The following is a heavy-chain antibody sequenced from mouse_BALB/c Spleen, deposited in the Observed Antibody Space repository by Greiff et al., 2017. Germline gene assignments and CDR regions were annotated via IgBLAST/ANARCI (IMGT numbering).Heavy chain of an antibody. J-gene: IGHJ2*01. V-gene: IGHV1-15*01. D-gene: IGHD2-4*01. CDR3: TGGMITYFDD. CDR1: GYTFTDYE. CDR2: IDPETGGT. Sequence: QVQLQQSGAELVRPGASVTLSCKASGYTFTDYEMHWVKQTPVHGLEWIGAIDPETGGTAYNQKFKGKATLTADKSSSTAYMELRSLTSEDSAVYYCTGGMITYFDDWGQGTTLTVSS.